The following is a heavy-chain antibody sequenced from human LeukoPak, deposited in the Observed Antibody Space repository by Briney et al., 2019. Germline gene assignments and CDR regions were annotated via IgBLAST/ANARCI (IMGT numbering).Heavy chain of an antibody. Sequence: PGRSLRLSCAASGFTFSSYGMHWVRQAPGKGLEWVAVISYDGSNKYYADSVKGRFTISRDNSKNTLYLQMNSLRAEDTAVYYCAKGYGSGAFDYWGQGTLVTVSS. CDR3: AKGYGSGAFDY. CDR2: ISYDGSNK. J-gene: IGHJ4*02. V-gene: IGHV3-30*18. CDR1: GFTFSSYG. D-gene: IGHD3-10*01.